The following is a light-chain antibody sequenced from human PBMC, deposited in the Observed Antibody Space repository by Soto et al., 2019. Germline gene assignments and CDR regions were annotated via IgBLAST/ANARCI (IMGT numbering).Light chain of an antibody. CDR1: SSNIGAGYD. CDR2: AHT. Sequence: QAVVTQPPSVSGAPGQRVTISCTGSSSNIGAGYDVHWYQQLPGAAPKLLIYAHTNRPSGVPDRFSGSRSGTSPSLAITGLQAEDEADYYCQSYDRSLNGYVFGTGTKVTVL. CDR3: QSYDRSLNGYV. V-gene: IGLV1-40*01. J-gene: IGLJ1*01.